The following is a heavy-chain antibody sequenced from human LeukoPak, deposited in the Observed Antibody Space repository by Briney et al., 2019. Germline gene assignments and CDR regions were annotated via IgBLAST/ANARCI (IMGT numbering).Heavy chain of an antibody. CDR3: ARWRLARQKSYYYYYMDV. CDR1: GFTFSSYA. Sequence: GGSLRLSCAASGFTFSSYAMHWVRQAPGKGLEYVSAISSNGGSTYYANSVKGRFTISRDNSKNTLYLQMGSLRAEDMAVYYCARWRLARQKSYYYYYMDVWGKGTTVTVSS. CDR2: ISSNGGST. V-gene: IGHV3-64*01. D-gene: IGHD6-25*01. J-gene: IGHJ6*03.